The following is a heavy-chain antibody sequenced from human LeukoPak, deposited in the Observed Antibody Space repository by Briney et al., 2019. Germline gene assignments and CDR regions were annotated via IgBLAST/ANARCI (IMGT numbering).Heavy chain of an antibody. J-gene: IGHJ4*02. CDR3: AREEGWLQLGNLFDY. D-gene: IGHD5-24*01. CDR1: GFTFSSYW. CDR2: VNSDGGST. V-gene: IGHV3-74*01. Sequence: GGSLRLSCAASGFTFSSYWMHWVRQAPGKGLVWVSRVNSDGGSTSYADSVEGRFTISRDNAKNTLYLQMNSLRAEDTAVYYCAREEGWLQLGNLFDYWGQGTLVTVSS.